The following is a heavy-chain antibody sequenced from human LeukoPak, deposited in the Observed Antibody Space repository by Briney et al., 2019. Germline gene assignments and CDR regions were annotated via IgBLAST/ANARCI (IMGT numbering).Heavy chain of an antibody. V-gene: IGHV3-30*02. CDR2: IRYDGSNK. Sequence: PGGSLRLSCAASGLAFSSYGMHWVRQAPGKGLEWVAFIRYDGSNKYYADSVKGRFTISRDNSKNTLYLQMNSLRAEDTAVYYCAKDRTAMVTVFGLDYWGQGTLVTVSS. CDR1: GLAFSSYG. J-gene: IGHJ4*02. D-gene: IGHD5-18*01. CDR3: AKDRTAMVTVFGLDY.